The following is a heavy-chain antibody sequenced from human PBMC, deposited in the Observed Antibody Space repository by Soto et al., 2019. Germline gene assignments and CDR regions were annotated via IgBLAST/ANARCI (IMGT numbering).Heavy chain of an antibody. CDR2: ISWNSGSI. CDR1: GFTFDDYA. V-gene: IGHV3-9*01. D-gene: IGHD6-19*01. Sequence: EVQLVESGGGLVQPGRSLRLSCAASGFTFDDYAMHWVRQAPGKGLEWVSGISWNSGSIGYADSVKGRFTISRDNAKNYLYMQMNSLRAEDTALYYCAKGLPSFKGQWLPQSSWYYFDYWGQGTLVTVSS. CDR3: AKGLPSFKGQWLPQSSWYYFDY. J-gene: IGHJ4*02.